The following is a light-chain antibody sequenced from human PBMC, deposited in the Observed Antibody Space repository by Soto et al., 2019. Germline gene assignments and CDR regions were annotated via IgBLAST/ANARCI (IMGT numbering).Light chain of an antibody. J-gene: IGKJ1*01. CDR2: KAS. V-gene: IGKV1-5*03. CDR1: QSISIW. CDR3: QQYNSYSRT. Sequence: DIQMTQSPSTLSASVGDRVTITCRASQSISIWLAWYQQKPGKAPKLLIYKASSLDSGVPSRFSGSGSGTEFTLTISILQPDDFATYYCQQYNSYSRTFGQGTKVEIK.